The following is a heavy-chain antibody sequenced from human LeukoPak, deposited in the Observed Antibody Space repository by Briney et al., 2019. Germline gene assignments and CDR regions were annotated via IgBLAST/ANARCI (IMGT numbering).Heavy chain of an antibody. Sequence: PSQTLSLTCTVSGGSISSVGYYWSWFRQHPGKGLEWIGYIYSSGSTDYNPSLKSRVSISLDTSKNHFSLKLSSVTAADTAVYYCARRQWPTGGIDYWGQGTLVTVSS. CDR1: GGSISSVGYY. CDR3: ARRQWPTGGIDY. V-gene: IGHV4-31*03. CDR2: IYSSGST. D-gene: IGHD1-14*01. J-gene: IGHJ4*02.